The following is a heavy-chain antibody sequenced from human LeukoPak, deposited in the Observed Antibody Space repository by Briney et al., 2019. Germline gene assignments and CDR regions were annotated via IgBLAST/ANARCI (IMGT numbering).Heavy chain of an antibody. J-gene: IGHJ4*02. V-gene: IGHV4-4*02. CDR1: GGSISNNNW. D-gene: IGHD6-19*01. Sequence: SGTLSLTCTVSGGSISNNNWWSWVRQPPGKGLEWIGEVFHTGSTYHNPSLKSRVTISVDKSKNQFSLNLNSVTAADTAVYLCTANGWYSLDHWGQGTLVTVSS. CDR3: TANGWYSLDH. CDR2: VFHTGST.